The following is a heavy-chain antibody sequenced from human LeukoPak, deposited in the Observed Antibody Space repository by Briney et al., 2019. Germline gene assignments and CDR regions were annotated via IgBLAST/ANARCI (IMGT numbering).Heavy chain of an antibody. Sequence: PGGSLRLSCAASGXTFSSYEMNWVRQAPGKGLEWVSSISSSGTTIYYADSVKGRFTISRDNAKNSLYLQMNSLRVEDTAVYYCARDGCSGGSCSWLDFWGQGTLVTVSS. D-gene: IGHD2-15*01. CDR3: ARDGCSGGSCSWLDF. CDR1: GXTFSSYE. J-gene: IGHJ5*01. CDR2: ISSSGTTI. V-gene: IGHV3-48*03.